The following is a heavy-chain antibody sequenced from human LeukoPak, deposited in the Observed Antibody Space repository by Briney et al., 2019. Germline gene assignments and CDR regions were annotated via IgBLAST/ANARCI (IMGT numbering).Heavy chain of an antibody. CDR3: ARSVTGQRAFDI. CDR2: ITGSSSTI. Sequence: PGGSLRLSCAVSGFTFSSHNMNRVRQAPGKGLEWVSHITGSSSTIYYADSVKGRFTISRDNGKNSLYLQMDSLRDEDTAVYYCARSVTGQRAFDIWGQGTMVTVSS. D-gene: IGHD6-19*01. V-gene: IGHV3-48*02. J-gene: IGHJ3*02. CDR1: GFTFSSHN.